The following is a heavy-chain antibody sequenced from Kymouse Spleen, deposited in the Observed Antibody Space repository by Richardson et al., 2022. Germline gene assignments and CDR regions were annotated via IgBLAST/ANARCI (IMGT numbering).Heavy chain of an antibody. CDR1: GGSFSGYY. D-gene: IGHD6-13*01. V-gene: IGHV4-34*01. Sequence: QVQLQQWGAGLLKPSETLSLTCAVYGGSFSGYYWSWIRQPPGKGLEWIGEINHSGSTNYNPSLKSRVTISVDTSKNQFSLKLSSVTAADTAVYYCARGHSSSWYYYYYGMDVWGQGTTVTVSS. CDR3: ARGHSSSWYYYYYGMDV. CDR2: INHSGST. J-gene: IGHJ6*02.